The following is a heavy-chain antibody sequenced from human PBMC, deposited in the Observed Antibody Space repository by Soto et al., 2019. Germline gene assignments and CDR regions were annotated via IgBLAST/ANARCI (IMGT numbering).Heavy chain of an antibody. CDR1: AYTFTSYG. D-gene: IGHD7-27*01. CDR2: MNPNNGNT. CDR3: ARGPRNWGVDY. J-gene: IGHJ4*02. V-gene: IGHV1-8*01. Sequence: QVQLVQSGAEVKKPGASVKVSCKAAAYTFTSYGINWVRQATGQDFEWMGWMNPNNGNTAYAQKFQGRVTMTRDTSKSTAFMELSSLTSEDTAVYYCARGPRNWGVDYWGQGTLVTVSS.